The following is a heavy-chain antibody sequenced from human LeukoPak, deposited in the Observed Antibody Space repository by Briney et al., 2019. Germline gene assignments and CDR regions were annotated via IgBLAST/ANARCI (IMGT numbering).Heavy chain of an antibody. J-gene: IGHJ4*02. CDR3: ATDYGANSGGFDY. D-gene: IGHD4-23*01. CDR1: GFTFSNYE. V-gene: IGHV3-48*03. Sequence: GGSLRLSCAASGFTFSNYEMNWVRQAPGKGLEWVSYISSSGSTIHYADSVKGRFTISRDNAKNSLYLQMNSLRAEDTAVYYCATDYGANSGGFDYWGQGTLVTVSS. CDR2: ISSSGSTI.